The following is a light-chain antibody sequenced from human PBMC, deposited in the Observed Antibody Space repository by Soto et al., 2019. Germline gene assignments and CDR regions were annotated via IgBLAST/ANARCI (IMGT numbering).Light chain of an antibody. CDR3: QQYGTSPT. V-gene: IGKV3-20*01. CDR2: RAS. J-gene: IGKJ4*01. CDR1: QSVSSSY. Sequence: EIGLTQSPGTLSLSPGERATLSCRASQSVSSSYFAWYQQKPGQAPRLLIYRASSRATGIPDRFSGSGSGTDLTLTISRLAPEDFAMYYCQQYGTSPTFGGGTEVEIK.